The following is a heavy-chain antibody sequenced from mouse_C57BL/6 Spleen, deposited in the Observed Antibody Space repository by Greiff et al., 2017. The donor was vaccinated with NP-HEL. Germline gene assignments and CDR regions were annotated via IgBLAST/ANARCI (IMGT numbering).Heavy chain of an antibody. CDR1: GFSFNTYA. D-gene: IGHD3-3*01. Sequence: EVKLVESGGGLVQPKGSLKLSCAASGFSFNTYAMNWVRQAPGKGLEWVARIRSKSNNYATYYADSVKDRLTISRDDSESMLYLQMNNLKTEDTAMYYCVRGDGGMDYWGQGTSVTVSS. V-gene: IGHV10-1*01. CDR2: IRSKSNNYAT. J-gene: IGHJ4*01. CDR3: VRGDGGMDY.